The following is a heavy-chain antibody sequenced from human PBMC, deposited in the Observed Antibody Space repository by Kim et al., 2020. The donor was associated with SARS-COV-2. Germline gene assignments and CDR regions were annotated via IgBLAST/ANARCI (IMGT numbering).Heavy chain of an antibody. CDR3: ARDGGSYLEYAFDI. J-gene: IGHJ3*02. Sequence: QKLQGRVTMTTDTSTSTAYMELRSLRSDDTAVYYCARDGGSYLEYAFDIWGQGTMVTVSS. V-gene: IGHV1-18*01. D-gene: IGHD1-26*01.